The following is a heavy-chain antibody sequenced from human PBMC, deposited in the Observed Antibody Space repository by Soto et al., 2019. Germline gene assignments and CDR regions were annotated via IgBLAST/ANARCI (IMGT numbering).Heavy chain of an antibody. CDR2: INHTGAT. V-gene: IGHV4-34*01. J-gene: IGHJ5*02. CDR3: ATRITVFGLLIPPFDP. CDR1: GGSVNGYY. Sequence: PSETLSLTCAAYGGSVNGYYWNLIRQPPGKGLEWIGAINHTGATHYNPSLKIRVTMSVDTSKNQFSLRLSSVTAADTAIYYCATRITVFGLLIPPFDPWGQGTQVTGSS. D-gene: IGHD3-3*01.